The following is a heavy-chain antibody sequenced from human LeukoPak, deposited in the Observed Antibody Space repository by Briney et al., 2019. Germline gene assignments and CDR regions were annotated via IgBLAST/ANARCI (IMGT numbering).Heavy chain of an antibody. V-gene: IGHV3-33*01. CDR3: ARSKAARSPPDS. D-gene: IGHD6-6*01. J-gene: IGHJ4*02. CDR1: GFTFSSYG. CDR2: IWYDGSNK. Sequence: GGSLRLSCAASGFTFSSYGMHWVRQAPGKGLEWVAVIWYDGSNKYYADSVKGRFTISRDNSKNTVFLQMNGLRAEDTAVYCCARSKAARSPPDSWGRGTLVTVSS.